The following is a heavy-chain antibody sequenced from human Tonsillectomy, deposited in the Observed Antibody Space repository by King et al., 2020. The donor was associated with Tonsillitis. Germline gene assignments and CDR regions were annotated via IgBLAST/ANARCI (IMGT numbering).Heavy chain of an antibody. Sequence: QLVQSGAEVKKPGASVKVSCKASGYTFTGHYMHWVRQAPGQGLEWMGWINPNSGGTNYAQKFQGRVTMTRDTSLSTAYMELSRLRSDDTAVYYCARDKEAPAAMGFNYGMDVWGQGTTVTVSS. J-gene: IGHJ6*02. CDR3: ARDKEAPAAMGFNYGMDV. CDR2: INPNSGGT. V-gene: IGHV1-2*02. CDR1: GYTFTGHY. D-gene: IGHD2-2*01.